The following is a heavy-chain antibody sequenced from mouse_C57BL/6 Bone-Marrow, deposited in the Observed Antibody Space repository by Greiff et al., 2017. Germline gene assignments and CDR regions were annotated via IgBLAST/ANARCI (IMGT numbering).Heavy chain of an antibody. D-gene: IGHD1-1*01. J-gene: IGHJ4*01. Sequence: VQRVESGAELARPGTSVKVSCKASGYAFTNYLIEWVKQRPGQGLEWIGVINPGSGGTNYNEKFKGKATLTAEQSSSTAYMQLSSLTSVDSAVYFFSRSGYDSSNEAMDDWGQGTSVTVSS. CDR3: SRSGYDSSNEAMDD. V-gene: IGHV1-54*01. CDR1: GYAFTNYL. CDR2: INPGSGGT.